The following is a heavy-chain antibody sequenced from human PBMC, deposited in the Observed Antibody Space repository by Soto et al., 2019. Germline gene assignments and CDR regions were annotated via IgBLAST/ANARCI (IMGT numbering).Heavy chain of an antibody. J-gene: IGHJ4*02. CDR2: INPNSGGT. CDR1: GYTFTGYY. CDR3: ARSTYYYDSSGPPCY. D-gene: IGHD3-22*01. V-gene: IGHV1-2*02. Sequence: ASVKASCKASGYTFTGYYLHWVRQAPGQGLEWMGWINPNSGGTNYAQKFQGRVTMTGDTSISTAYMELSRLRSDDTAVYDCARSTYYYDSSGPPCYWGQRTLVTVSS.